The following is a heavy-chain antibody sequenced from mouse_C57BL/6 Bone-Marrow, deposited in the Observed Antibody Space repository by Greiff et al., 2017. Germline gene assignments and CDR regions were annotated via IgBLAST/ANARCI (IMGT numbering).Heavy chain of an antibody. CDR1: GFTFSDYY. D-gene: IGHD2-4*01. Sequence: EVKLMESGGGLVQPGGSLKLSCAASGFTFSDYYMYWVRQTPEKRLEWVAYISNGGGSTYYPDTVKGRITISRDNANTTLYLQMSRLKSEDTAMYYCAGAWPHYDYDVCDWYFDVWGTGTTVTVSS. CDR3: AGAWPHYDYDVCDWYFDV. CDR2: ISNGGGST. J-gene: IGHJ1*03. V-gene: IGHV5-12*01.